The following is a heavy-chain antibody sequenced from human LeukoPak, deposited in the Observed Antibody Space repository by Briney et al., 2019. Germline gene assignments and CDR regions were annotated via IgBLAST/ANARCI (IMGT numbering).Heavy chain of an antibody. V-gene: IGHV3-23*01. CDR1: GFTFSIYA. CDR2: INYSDGKT. CDR3: ARDGWPGSSYYRPFDY. J-gene: IGHJ4*02. Sequence: GGSLRLSCSGSGFTFSIYAMNWVRQAPGKGLEWVSGINYSDGKTSYADSVKGRFTISRDNSRNTLYLQMNNLRADDTAVYYCARDGWPGSSYYRPFDYWGQGTLVTVSS. D-gene: IGHD6-13*01.